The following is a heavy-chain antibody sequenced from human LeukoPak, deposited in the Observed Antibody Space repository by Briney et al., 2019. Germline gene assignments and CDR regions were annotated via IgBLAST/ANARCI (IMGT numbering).Heavy chain of an antibody. CDR2: ISVFNGNT. D-gene: IGHD3-16*01. J-gene: IGHJ4*02. V-gene: IGHV1-18*01. CDR3: ARDNDSRDPPHFDY. CDR1: GYTFTSYG. Sequence: ASVKVSCKASGYTFTSYGISWVRQAPGQGLEWMGWISVFNGNTNYAQNLQGRVTMTTDTSTTTAYMELRSLRSDDTAVYYCARDNDSRDPPHFDYWGQGALVTVSS.